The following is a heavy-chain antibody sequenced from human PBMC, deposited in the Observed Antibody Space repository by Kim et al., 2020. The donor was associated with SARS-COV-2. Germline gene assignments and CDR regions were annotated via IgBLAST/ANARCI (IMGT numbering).Heavy chain of an antibody. V-gene: IGHV3-23*01. CDR1: GFTFSSYA. CDR2: ISGSGGST. Sequence: GGSLRLSCAASGFTFSSYAMSWVRQAPGKGLEWVSAISGSGGSTYYADSVKGRFTISRDNSKNTLYLQMNSLRAEDTAVYYCAKDHCGGDCFGYFDLWGRGTLVTVSS. CDR3: AKDHCGGDCFGYFDL. D-gene: IGHD2-21*02. J-gene: IGHJ2*01.